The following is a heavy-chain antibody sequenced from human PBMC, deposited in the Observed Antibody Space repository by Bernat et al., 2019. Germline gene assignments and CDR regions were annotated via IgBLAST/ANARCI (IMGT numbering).Heavy chain of an antibody. CDR2: INWNGGST. J-gene: IGHJ4*02. V-gene: IGHV3-20*04. CDR1: GFTFDDYG. Sequence: EVQLVESGGGVVRPGGSLRLSCAASGFTFDDYGMSWVRQAPGKGLAWVSGINWNGGSTGYADSVKGRFTISRDNAKNSLYLQMNSLRAEDAALYYCARSPRIAVAGTGGYFDYWGQGTLVTVSS. D-gene: IGHD6-19*01. CDR3: ARSPRIAVAGTGGYFDY.